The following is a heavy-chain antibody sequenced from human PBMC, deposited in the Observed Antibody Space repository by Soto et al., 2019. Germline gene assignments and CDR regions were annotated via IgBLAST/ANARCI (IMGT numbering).Heavy chain of an antibody. Sequence: PSETLSLSCTVSGGSISSSSYYWGWIRQTPGKGLEWIGSIYYSGSTYYNPSLKSRVTISVDTSKNQFSLKLSSVTAADTAVYYCARLGGSYRSWFDPWGQGTLVTVSS. V-gene: IGHV4-39*01. CDR2: IYYSGST. D-gene: IGHD1-26*01. CDR1: GGSISSSSYY. J-gene: IGHJ5*02. CDR3: ARLGGSYRSWFDP.